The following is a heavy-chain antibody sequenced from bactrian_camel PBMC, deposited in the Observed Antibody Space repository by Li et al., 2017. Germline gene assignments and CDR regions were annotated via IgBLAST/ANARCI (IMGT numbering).Heavy chain of an antibody. CDR1: GYSFVTHC. CDR2: IDAEGTA. CDR3: AAGFLMRCRADVPHSLYTS. V-gene: IGHV3S53*01. D-gene: IGHD5*01. J-gene: IGHJ4*01. Sequence: VQLVESGGGSVQAGGSLRLSCAAPGYSFVTHCMGWFRQAPGKEREGVAAIDAEGTATYANSVKGRFTISKDNANNTMYLEMNSLQLEDTYMYYCAAGFLMRCRADVPHSLYTSWGQGTQVTVS.